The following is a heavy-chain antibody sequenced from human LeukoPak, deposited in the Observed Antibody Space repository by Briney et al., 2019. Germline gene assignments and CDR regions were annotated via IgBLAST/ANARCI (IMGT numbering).Heavy chain of an antibody. V-gene: IGHV3-53*01. D-gene: IGHD1-26*01. J-gene: IGHJ4*02. CDR2: SGDIT. Sequence: SGDITYYADSVKGRFTISRDSSRNTVDLQMNSLRAEDTAVYYCARDRGSGSYDFWGQGTLVTVSS. CDR3: ARDRGSGSYDF.